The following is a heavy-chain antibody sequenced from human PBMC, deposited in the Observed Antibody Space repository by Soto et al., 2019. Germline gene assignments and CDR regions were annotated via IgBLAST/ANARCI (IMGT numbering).Heavy chain of an antibody. CDR3: ARGSGHYDFWSGYSPSNYYYGMDV. CDR2: INHSGST. D-gene: IGHD3-3*01. Sequence: RQPPGKGLEWIGEINHSGSTNYNPSLKSRVTISVDTSKNQFSLKLSSVTAADTAVYYCARGSGHYDFWSGYSPSNYYYGMDVWGQGTTVTVSS. V-gene: IGHV4-34*01. J-gene: IGHJ6*02.